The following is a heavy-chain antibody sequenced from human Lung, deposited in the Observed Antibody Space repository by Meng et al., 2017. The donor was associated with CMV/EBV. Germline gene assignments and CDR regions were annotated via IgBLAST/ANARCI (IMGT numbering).Heavy chain of an antibody. D-gene: IGHD6-13*01. CDR1: GGSFSGYY. V-gene: IGHV4-34*01. Sequence: SQTLSLTCAVYGGSFSGYYWSWIRQPPGKGLEWIGEINHSGSTNYNPSLKSRVNISVDTSKNQFSLKLRSATAAATAVYYCAGGSSSWYPKYDFDYWGQGTXVTVSS. CDR3: AGGSSSWYPKYDFDY. J-gene: IGHJ4*01. CDR2: INHSGST.